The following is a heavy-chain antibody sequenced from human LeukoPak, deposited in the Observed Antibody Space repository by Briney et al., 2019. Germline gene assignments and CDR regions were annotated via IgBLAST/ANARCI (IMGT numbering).Heavy chain of an antibody. J-gene: IGHJ5*02. D-gene: IGHD2-8*01. CDR2: IYYSGST. V-gene: IGHV4-59*08. Sequence: SETLSLTCTVSGGSISSYYWSWIRQPPGKGLEWIGYIYYSGSTNYNPSLKSRVTISVATSKNQFSPKLSSVTAADTAVYYCARSTTYATANWFDPWGQGTLVTVSS. CDR3: ARSTTYATANWFDP. CDR1: GGSISSYY.